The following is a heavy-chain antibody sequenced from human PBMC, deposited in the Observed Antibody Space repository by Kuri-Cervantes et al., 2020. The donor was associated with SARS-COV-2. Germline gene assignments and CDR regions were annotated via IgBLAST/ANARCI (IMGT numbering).Heavy chain of an antibody. CDR2: IRSKANSYAT. Sequence: GESLKISCEASGFTFSSYSMNWVRQASGKGLEWVGRIRSKANSYATAYAASVKGRFTISRDDSKNTAYLQMNSLKTEDTAVYYCTTDILDPRYSKRLDYWGQGTLVTVSS. J-gene: IGHJ4*02. V-gene: IGHV3-73*01. D-gene: IGHD2-15*01. CDR1: GFTFSSYS. CDR3: TTDILDPRYSKRLDY.